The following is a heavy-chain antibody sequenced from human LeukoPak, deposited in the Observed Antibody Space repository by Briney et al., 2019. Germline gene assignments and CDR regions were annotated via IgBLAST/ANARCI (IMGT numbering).Heavy chain of an antibody. Sequence: ASVKVSCKASGYTFTGYYMHWVRQAPGQGLEWMGWINPNSGGTSYAQKFQGRVTMTRDTSISTAYMELSRLRSDDTAVYYCARVIPPSGSSWSMGAFDIWGQGTMVTVSS. CDR1: GYTFTGYY. CDR3: ARVIPPSGSSWSMGAFDI. CDR2: INPNSGGT. V-gene: IGHV1-2*02. J-gene: IGHJ3*02. D-gene: IGHD6-13*01.